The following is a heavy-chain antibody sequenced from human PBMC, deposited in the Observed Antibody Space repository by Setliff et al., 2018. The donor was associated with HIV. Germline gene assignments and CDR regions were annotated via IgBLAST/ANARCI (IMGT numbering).Heavy chain of an antibody. V-gene: IGHV1-69*04. CDR1: GGTFSAYA. Sequence: GGSVKVSCKASGGTFSAYAVNWVRQAPGQGLEWMGRIISILGTPNYAQKFQGRVTITADKSTTTTYMELSSLRSDDTAIYYCARDFHVLGYCSADSCPYDASDVWGQGTMVTVSS. CDR2: IISILGTP. CDR3: ARDFHVLGYCSADSCPYDASDV. D-gene: IGHD2-15*01. J-gene: IGHJ3*01.